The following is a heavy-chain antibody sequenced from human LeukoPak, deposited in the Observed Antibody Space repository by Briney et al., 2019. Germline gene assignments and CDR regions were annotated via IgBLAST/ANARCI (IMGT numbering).Heavy chain of an antibody. J-gene: IGHJ4*02. Sequence: GGSLRLSCAASGFTVSSNFLRWVRQSPGKGLECVSDFYSGGCTYYAASVKGRFTISSYNSKNTLYLQMNSLRAEDTAVYYCTRGGGGSFPHYWGQGTLVTVSS. D-gene: IGHD2-21*01. CDR3: TRGGGGSFPHY. CDR2: FYSGGCT. V-gene: IGHV3-53*01. CDR1: GFTVSSNF.